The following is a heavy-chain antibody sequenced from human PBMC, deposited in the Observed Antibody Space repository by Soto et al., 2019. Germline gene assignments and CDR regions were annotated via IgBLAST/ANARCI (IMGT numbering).Heavy chain of an antibody. CDR1: GGSISSGGYS. Sequence: PSETLSLTCAVSGGSISSGGYSWSWIRQPPGKGLEWIGYIYHSGSTYYNPSLKSRVTISVDRSKNQFSLKLSSVTAADTAVYYCARFFRAASWFDPWGQGTLVT. V-gene: IGHV4-30-2*01. CDR3: ARFFRAASWFDP. J-gene: IGHJ5*02. CDR2: IYHSGST.